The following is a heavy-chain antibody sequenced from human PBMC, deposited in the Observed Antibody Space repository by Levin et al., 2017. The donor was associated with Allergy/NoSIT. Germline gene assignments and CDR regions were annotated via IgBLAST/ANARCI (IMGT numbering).Heavy chain of an antibody. CDR3: ARDNEEKQWLPANAFDI. D-gene: IGHD6-19*01. V-gene: IGHV1-18*01. J-gene: IGHJ3*02. CDR1: GYTFTSYG. Sequence: GESLKISCKASGYTFTSYGISWVRQAPGQGLEWMGWISAYNGNTNYAQKLQGRVTMTTDTSTSTAYMELRSLRSDDTAVYYCARDNEEKQWLPANAFDIWGQGTMVTVSS. CDR2: ISAYNGNT.